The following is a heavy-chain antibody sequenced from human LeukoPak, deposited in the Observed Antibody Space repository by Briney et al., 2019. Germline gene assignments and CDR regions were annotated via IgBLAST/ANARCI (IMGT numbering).Heavy chain of an antibody. Sequence: PSETLSLTCAVYGGSFSGYYWSWIRQPPGKGLEWIGEINHSGSTNYNPSLKSRVTISVDTSKNQFSLKLSSVTAADTAVYYCAREGRVATIRYGWFDPWGQGTLVTVSS. V-gene: IGHV4-34*01. J-gene: IGHJ5*02. CDR2: INHSGST. CDR1: GGSFSGYY. D-gene: IGHD5-12*01. CDR3: AREGRVATIRYGWFDP.